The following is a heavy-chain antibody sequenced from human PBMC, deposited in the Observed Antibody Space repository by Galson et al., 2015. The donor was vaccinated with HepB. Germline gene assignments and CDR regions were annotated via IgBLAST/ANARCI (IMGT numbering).Heavy chain of an antibody. Sequence: SLRLSCAASGFAISNYWMHWVRQVPGKGLVWVSRIKSDGTSITYADSVMGRFTISRDNARNMVFLQMNSLRAEDTAVYYCARAPSEAQRVWFLDYWGQGTLVTVSS. CDR1: GFAISNYW. CDR2: IKSDGTSI. V-gene: IGHV3-74*03. D-gene: IGHD3/OR15-3a*01. CDR3: ARAPSEAQRVWFLDY. J-gene: IGHJ4*02.